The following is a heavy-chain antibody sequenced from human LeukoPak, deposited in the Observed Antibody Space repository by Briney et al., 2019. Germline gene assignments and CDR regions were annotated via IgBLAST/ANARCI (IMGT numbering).Heavy chain of an antibody. CDR1: GFTFSSYA. V-gene: IGHV3-30*04. D-gene: IGHD6-13*01. Sequence: PGRSLRLSCAASGFTFSSYAMHWVRQAPGKGLEWVAVISYDGSNKYYADSVKGRFTISRDNSKNTLYLQMNSLRAEDTAVYYCAKSRAAAGTLVDYWGQGTLVTVSS. J-gene: IGHJ4*02. CDR2: ISYDGSNK. CDR3: AKSRAAAGTLVDY.